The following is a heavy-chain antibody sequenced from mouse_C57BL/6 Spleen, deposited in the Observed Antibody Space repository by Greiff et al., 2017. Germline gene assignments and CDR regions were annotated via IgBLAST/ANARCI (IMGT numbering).Heavy chain of an antibody. CDR2: IRLKSDNYAT. CDR3: THLYYGSSFDY. J-gene: IGHJ2*01. D-gene: IGHD1-1*01. V-gene: IGHV6-3*01. Sequence: EVKLMESGGGLVQPGGSMKLSCVASGFTFSNYWMNWVRQSPEKGLEWVAQIRLKSDNYATHYAESVKGRFTISRDDSKSSVYLQMNNLRAEDTGIYYCTHLYYGSSFDYWGQGTTLTVSS. CDR1: GFTFSNYW.